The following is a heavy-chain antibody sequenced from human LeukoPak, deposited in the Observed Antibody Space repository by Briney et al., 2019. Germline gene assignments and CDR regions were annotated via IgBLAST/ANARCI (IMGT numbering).Heavy chain of an antibody. D-gene: IGHD3-10*01. J-gene: IGHJ4*02. Sequence: SQTLSLTCTVSGGSISSYYWSWIRKPPGKGLEWIGYIYYSGSTNYNPSLKSRVTISVDTSKNQFSLKLSSVTAADTAVYYCARDGYYGSGSHTAYFDYWGQGTLVTVSS. V-gene: IGHV4-59*01. CDR3: ARDGYYGSGSHTAYFDY. CDR1: GGSISSYY. CDR2: IYYSGST.